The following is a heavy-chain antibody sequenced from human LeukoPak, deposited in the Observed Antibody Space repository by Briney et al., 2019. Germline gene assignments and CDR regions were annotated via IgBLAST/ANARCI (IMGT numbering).Heavy chain of an antibody. CDR3: AGEEQWLETYNWFDP. D-gene: IGHD6-19*01. CDR1: GFTFSSYA. J-gene: IGHJ5*02. V-gene: IGHV3-30-3*01. CDR2: ISYDGSNK. Sequence: PGGSLRLSCAASGFTFSSYAMHWVRQAPGKGLEWVAVISYDGSNKYYADSVKGRFTISRDNSKNTLYLQMNSLRAEDTAVYYCAGEEQWLETYNWFDPWGQGTLVTVSS.